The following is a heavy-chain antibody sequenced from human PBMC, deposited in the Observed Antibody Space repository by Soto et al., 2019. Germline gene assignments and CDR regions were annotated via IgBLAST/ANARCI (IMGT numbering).Heavy chain of an antibody. Sequence: QVQLVQSGAEVKKPGSSVKVSCKASGGTFSRYSISWVRQAPGQGFEWMGGIIPIIGTANYAQKFQGRVTITADDPTSTAYMELSSLRSEDTAVYYCARAAVTGRYYGLDVWGQGTTVTVSS. V-gene: IGHV1-69*01. CDR1: GGTFSRYS. J-gene: IGHJ6*02. CDR3: ARAAVTGRYYGLDV. D-gene: IGHD4-17*01. CDR2: IIPIIGTA.